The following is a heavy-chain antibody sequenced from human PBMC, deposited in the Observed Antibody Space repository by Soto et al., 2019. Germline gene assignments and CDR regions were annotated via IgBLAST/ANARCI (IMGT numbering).Heavy chain of an antibody. Sequence: QVQLVESGGGVVQPGRSLRLSCAASGFTFSNYGMHWVRQAPGKGLEWVAVIWYDGSNQYYGDSVKGRFIISRDSSRDTLHLQMNSLTAEDTAVYYCARGGPYTYGTYYFDYWGQGTPVTVSS. V-gene: IGHV3-33*01. D-gene: IGHD5-18*01. CDR3: ARGGPYTYGTYYFDY. CDR2: IWYDGSNQ. CDR1: GFTFSNYG. J-gene: IGHJ4*02.